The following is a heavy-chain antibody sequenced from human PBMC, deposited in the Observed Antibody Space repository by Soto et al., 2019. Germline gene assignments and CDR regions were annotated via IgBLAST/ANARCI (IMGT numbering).Heavy chain of an antibody. J-gene: IGHJ4*02. CDR2: INAGNGNT. D-gene: IGHD6-6*01. Sequence: AASVKVSCKASGYTFTSYAMHWVRQAPGQRLEWMGWINAGNGNTKYSQKFQGRVTITRDTSASTAYMELSSLRSEDTAVYYCAAFGSSLGHDYWGQGTLVTVSS. CDR3: AAFGSSLGHDY. CDR1: GYTFTSYA. V-gene: IGHV1-3*01.